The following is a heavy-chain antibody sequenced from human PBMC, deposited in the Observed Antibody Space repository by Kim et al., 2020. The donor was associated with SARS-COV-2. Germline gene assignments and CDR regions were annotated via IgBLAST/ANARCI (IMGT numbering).Heavy chain of an antibody. V-gene: IGHV3-74*01. CDR1: GFTFSTYW. CDR3: ARGDISYGMDV. J-gene: IGHJ6*02. CDR2: INTDGSST. D-gene: IGHD2-15*01. Sequence: GGSLRLSCAASGFTFSTYWMYWVRQAPGKGLVCVSRINTDGSSTTYADSVKGRVTISRDNAKKTLYLQMNSQRGEDTAVYYCARGDISYGMDVWGQGTTVTVSS.